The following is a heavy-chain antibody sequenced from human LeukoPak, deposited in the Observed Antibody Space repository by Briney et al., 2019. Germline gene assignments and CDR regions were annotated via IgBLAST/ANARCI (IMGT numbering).Heavy chain of an antibody. Sequence: SVKVSCKASGGTFSSYAISWVRQAPGQGLEWMGGIIPIFGTANYAQKFQGRVTITADESTSTAYMELSSLRSEDTAVYYCARRGELRPYRFDPWGQGTLVTVSS. CDR2: IIPIFGTA. CDR1: GGTFSSYA. CDR3: ARRGELRPYRFDP. V-gene: IGHV1-69*01. J-gene: IGHJ5*02. D-gene: IGHD3-3*01.